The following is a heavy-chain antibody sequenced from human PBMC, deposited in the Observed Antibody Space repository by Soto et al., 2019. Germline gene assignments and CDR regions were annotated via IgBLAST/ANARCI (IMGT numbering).Heavy chain of an antibody. V-gene: IGHV3-11*01. D-gene: IGHD3-3*01. CDR2: ISSSGSTI. Sequence: GGSLRLSCAASGFTFSDYYMSWIRQAPGKGLEWVSYISSSGSTIYYADSVKGRFTISRDNAKNSLYLQMNSLRAEDTAVYYCARGGNGYYSSSYYYYYYGMDVWGQGTTVTVSS. CDR3: ARGGNGYYSSSYYYYYYGMDV. CDR1: GFTFSDYY. J-gene: IGHJ6*02.